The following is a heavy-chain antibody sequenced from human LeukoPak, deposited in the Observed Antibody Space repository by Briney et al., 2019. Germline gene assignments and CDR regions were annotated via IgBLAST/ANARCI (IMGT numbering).Heavy chain of an antibody. CDR1: GGSISSGGYY. J-gene: IGHJ4*02. CDR3: ARDHIDGITNSFDY. D-gene: IGHD3-10*01. CDR2: IYYSGST. Sequence: SQTLSLTCTVSGGSISSGGYYWSWIRQHPGKGLEWIGYIYYSGSTYYNPSLKSRVTISVDTSKNQFSLKLSSVTAADAAVYYCARDHIDGITNSFDYWGQGTLVTVSS. V-gene: IGHV4-31*03.